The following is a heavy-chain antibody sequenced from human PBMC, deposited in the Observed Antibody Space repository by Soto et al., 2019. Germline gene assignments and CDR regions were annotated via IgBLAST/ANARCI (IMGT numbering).Heavy chain of an antibody. V-gene: IGHV3-21*01. D-gene: IGHD3-3*01. CDR2: ISSSSSYI. CDR3: ARDLGIFGVVSPFDY. CDR1: GFTFSSYS. Sequence: VQLVESGGGVVQPGRSLRLSCAASGFTFSSYSMNWVRQAPGKGLEWVSSISSSSSYIYYADSVKGRFTISRDNAKNSLYLQMNSLRAEDTAVYYCARDLGIFGVVSPFDYWGQGTLVTVSS. J-gene: IGHJ4*02.